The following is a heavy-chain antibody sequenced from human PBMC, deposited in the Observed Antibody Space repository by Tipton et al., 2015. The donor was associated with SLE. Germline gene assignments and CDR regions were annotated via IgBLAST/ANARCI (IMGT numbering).Heavy chain of an antibody. V-gene: IGHV4-31*03. CDR2: INHSGST. Sequence: TLSLTCTVSGGSISSGAYYWSWIRQLPGKGLEWIGEINHSGSTNYNPSLKSRVTISVDTSKNQFSLKLSSVTAADTAVYYCARDSPFPTVAGVWGKGTTVTVSS. D-gene: IGHD4-23*01. J-gene: IGHJ6*04. CDR1: GGSISSGAYY. CDR3: ARDSPFPTVAGV.